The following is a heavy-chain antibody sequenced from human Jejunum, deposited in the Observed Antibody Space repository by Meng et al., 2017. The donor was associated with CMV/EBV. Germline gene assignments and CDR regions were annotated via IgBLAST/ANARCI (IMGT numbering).Heavy chain of an antibody. J-gene: IGHJ4*02. CDR1: GDSVSSKSAA. Sequence: QVQLQQSGPGLLKPSQTLSLICAISGDSVSSKSAAWNWIRQSPSRGLEWLGRAYYRSKWFYDYALSVKSRININPDTSKNRFSLQLNSVTPEDTAVYYCARGLYDSSWSTFDYWGQGTLVTVSS. CDR3: ARGLYDSSWSTFDY. D-gene: IGHD6-13*01. CDR2: AYYRSKWFY. V-gene: IGHV6-1*01.